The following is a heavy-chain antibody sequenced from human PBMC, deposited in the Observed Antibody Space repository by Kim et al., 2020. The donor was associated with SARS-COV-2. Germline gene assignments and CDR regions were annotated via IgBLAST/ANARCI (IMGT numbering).Heavy chain of an antibody. V-gene: IGHV1-8*01. CDR3: ARGYYYYGMDV. CDR2: T. J-gene: IGHJ6*02. Sequence: TGYDQKFQGRVTMTRNTSISTAYMDLSSLRSEDTAVYYCARGYYYYGMDVWGHGTTVTVSS. D-gene: IGHD3-16*01.